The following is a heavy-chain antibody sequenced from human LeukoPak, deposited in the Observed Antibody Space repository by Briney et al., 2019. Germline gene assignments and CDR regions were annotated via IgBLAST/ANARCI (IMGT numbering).Heavy chain of an antibody. V-gene: IGHV3-21*01. CDR2: ISNSSSYI. CDR3: ASFFPYYFDY. CDR1: GFTFSSYA. J-gene: IGHJ4*02. Sequence: GGSLRLSCAASGFTFSSYAMSWVRQAPGKGLEWVSSISNSSSYIYYADSVKGRFTISRDNAKNSLYLQMNSLRAEDTAVYYCASFFPYYFDYWGQGTLVTVSS.